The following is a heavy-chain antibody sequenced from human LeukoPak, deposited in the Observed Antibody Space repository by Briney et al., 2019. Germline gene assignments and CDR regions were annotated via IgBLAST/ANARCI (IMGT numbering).Heavy chain of an antibody. J-gene: IGHJ4*02. V-gene: IGHV3-23*01. Sequence: GGSLRLSCAASGFTFSSYAMSWVRQAPGKGLEWVSAISGSGGSTYYADSVKGRFTISRDNSKNTLYLQMNSLRAEDTAVYYCAKDGTFGVVIITYYFDYWGQGTLVTVSS. CDR2: ISGSGGST. CDR1: GFTFSSYA. CDR3: AKDGTFGVVIITYYFDY. D-gene: IGHD3-3*01.